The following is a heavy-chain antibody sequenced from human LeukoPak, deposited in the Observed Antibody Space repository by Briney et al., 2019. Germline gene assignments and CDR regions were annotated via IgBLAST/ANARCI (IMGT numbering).Heavy chain of an antibody. CDR3: ARYNSSNWYVVDY. J-gene: IGHJ4*02. CDR2: IYYSGST. Sequence: SETLSLTCTVSVGSISSYYWTWIRQPPGKGLEWIGYIYYSGSTNYNPSLKSRVTISVDTSKNQFSLNLSSVTAADTAVYYCARYNSSNWYVVDYWGQGTLVTVSS. D-gene: IGHD6-13*01. V-gene: IGHV4-59*01. CDR1: VGSISSYY.